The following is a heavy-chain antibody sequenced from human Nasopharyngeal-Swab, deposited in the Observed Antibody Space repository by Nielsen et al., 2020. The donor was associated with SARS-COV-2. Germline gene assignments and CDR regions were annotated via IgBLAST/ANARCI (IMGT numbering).Heavy chain of an antibody. V-gene: IGHV3-11*05. J-gene: IGHJ1*01. CDR3: AKEGYSSRGEITGHFQH. CDR1: GFTFSDYY. CDR2: ISSSSSYT. Sequence: GESLKISCAASGFTFSDYYMSWIRQAPGKGLEWVSYISSSSSYTNYADSVKGRFTISRDNSENTLYLQMNSLRAEDTAVYYCAKEGYSSRGEITGHFQHWGQGTLVTVSS. D-gene: IGHD6-13*01.